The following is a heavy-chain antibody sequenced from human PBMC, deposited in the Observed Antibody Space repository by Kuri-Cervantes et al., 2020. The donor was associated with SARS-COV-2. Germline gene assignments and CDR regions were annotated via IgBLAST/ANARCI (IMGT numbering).Heavy chain of an antibody. V-gene: IGHV3-64*04. CDR1: GFTFSSYA. J-gene: IGHJ2*01. D-gene: IGHD2-2*01. Sequence: GESLKISCSASGFTFSSYAMHWVRQAPGKGLEYVSAISSNGGSTYYADSVKGRFTISRDNSKNTLYLQMNSLRAEDTAVYYCAKAYCSSTSCLNWYFDLWGRGNLVHVSS. CDR2: ISSNGGST. CDR3: AKAYCSSTSCLNWYFDL.